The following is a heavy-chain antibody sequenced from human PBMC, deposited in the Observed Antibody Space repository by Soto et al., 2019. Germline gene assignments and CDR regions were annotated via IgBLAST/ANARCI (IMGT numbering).Heavy chain of an antibody. J-gene: IGHJ4*02. CDR1: GLVFSNTW. V-gene: IGHV3-15*07. D-gene: IGHD3-22*01. Sequence: EVQLVESGGGLVKPGGSLRLSCAASGLVFSNTWMNWVRQAPGKGLEWVGRIKIKTDGGTTDYAAPVKGRFTISRDDSKNTLSLQMNGLKAEDAAVYYCTTLTVIYDTSGYYSIYWGQGTLVTVSS. CDR2: IKIKTDGGTT. CDR3: TTLTVIYDTSGYYSIY.